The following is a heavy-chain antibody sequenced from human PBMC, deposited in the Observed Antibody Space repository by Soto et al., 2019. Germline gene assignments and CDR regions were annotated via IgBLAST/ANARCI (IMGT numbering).Heavy chain of an antibody. J-gene: IGHJ6*02. CDR3: ARPIAAAGLSSYGMDD. D-gene: IGHD6-13*01. Sequence: QVQLVESGGGVVQPGRSLRLSCAASGFTFTTYGMHWVRQAPGKGLEWVAVTSNDGSNKYYADSVKGRFTISRDNSKNTLYLQMNSLRAEDTAVYYCARPIAAAGLSSYGMDDWGQGTTVTVS. CDR2: TSNDGSNK. CDR1: GFTFTTYG. V-gene: IGHV3-30*03.